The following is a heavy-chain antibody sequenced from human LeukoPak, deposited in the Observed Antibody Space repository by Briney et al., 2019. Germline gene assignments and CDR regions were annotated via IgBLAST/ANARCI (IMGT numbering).Heavy chain of an antibody. CDR1: GYTFTSYG. V-gene: IGHV1-18*01. CDR3: ARWPGPRWFGDYYFDY. Sequence: ASVKVSCKASGYTFTSYGISWVRQAPGQGLEWMGWISAYNGNTNYAQKLQGRVTMTTDTSTSTAYMELRSPRSDDTAVYYCARWPGPRWFGDYYFDYWGQGTLATVSS. J-gene: IGHJ4*02. CDR2: ISAYNGNT. D-gene: IGHD3-10*01.